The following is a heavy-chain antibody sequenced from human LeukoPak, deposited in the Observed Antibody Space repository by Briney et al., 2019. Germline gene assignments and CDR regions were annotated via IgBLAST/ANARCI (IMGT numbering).Heavy chain of an antibody. CDR2: INPNSGGT. D-gene: IGHD4-17*01. CDR1: GYTFTGYY. Sequence: ASVKVSCKASGYTFTGYYVHWVRQAPGQGLEWMGWINPNSGGTNYAQKFQGRVTMTRDTSISTAYMELSRLTSDDTAVYYCARDDYGGYYPWGQGTLVTVSS. V-gene: IGHV1-2*02. CDR3: ARDDYGGYYP. J-gene: IGHJ5*02.